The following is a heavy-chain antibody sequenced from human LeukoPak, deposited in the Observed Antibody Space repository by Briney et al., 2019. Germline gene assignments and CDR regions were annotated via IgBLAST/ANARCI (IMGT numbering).Heavy chain of an antibody. D-gene: IGHD3-10*01. V-gene: IGHV4-34*01. J-gene: IGHJ5*02. CDR2: INHSGST. Sequence: SETLSLTCAVYGGSFSGYYWSWIRQPPGKGLEWIGEINHSGSTNYNPSLKSRVTISVDTSKNQFSLKLSSVTAADTAVYYCARGSSAMVRGAIPKGWFDPWGQGTLVTVSS. CDR1: GGSFSGYY. CDR3: ARGSSAMVRGAIPKGWFDP.